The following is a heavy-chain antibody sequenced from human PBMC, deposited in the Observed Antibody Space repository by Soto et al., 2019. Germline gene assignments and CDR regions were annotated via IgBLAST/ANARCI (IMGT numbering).Heavy chain of an antibody. D-gene: IGHD6-13*01. J-gene: IGHJ4*02. CDR1: GFTFDDYA. V-gene: IGHV3-9*01. CDR2: ISWNSGSI. CDR3: ANEGRAAAGVDY. Sequence: VQLVESGGGLVQPGRSLRLSCAASGFTFDDYAMHWVRQAPGKGLEWVSGISWNSGSIGYADSVKGRFTISRDNAKNSLYLKMNSLRAEDTALYYCANEGRAAAGVDYWGQGTLVTVSS.